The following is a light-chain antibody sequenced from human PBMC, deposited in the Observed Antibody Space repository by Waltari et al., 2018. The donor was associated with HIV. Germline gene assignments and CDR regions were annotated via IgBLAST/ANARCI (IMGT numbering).Light chain of an antibody. CDR1: QSIASN. J-gene: IGKJ2*01. Sequence: IMMTQSPGTLSVSPGERVTLSCRASQSIASNLAWYQHKPGQPPRLLIFDASTRATCIPARFSASGSGTDFTLTISSLQPEDFAVYYCQHYNNWLYTFGQGTKLDIK. V-gene: IGKV3-15*01. CDR2: DAS. CDR3: QHYNNWLYT.